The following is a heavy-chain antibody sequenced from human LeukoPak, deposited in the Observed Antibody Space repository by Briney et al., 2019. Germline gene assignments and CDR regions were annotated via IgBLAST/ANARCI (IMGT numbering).Heavy chain of an antibody. CDR2: INPYNGGT. J-gene: IGHJ6*02. CDR1: GYVFTVYH. Sequence: GASVKVSCRASGYVFTVYHLHWVRQAPGQGLEWMGRINPYNGGTNSAQKFQGRVTMIRDTSISTAYMQLSGLRSDDTAVYYCARASFCGGDCSSIYFYGLDVWGQGTTVIVSS. CDR3: ARASFCGGDCSSIYFYGLDV. V-gene: IGHV1-2*06. D-gene: IGHD2-21*02.